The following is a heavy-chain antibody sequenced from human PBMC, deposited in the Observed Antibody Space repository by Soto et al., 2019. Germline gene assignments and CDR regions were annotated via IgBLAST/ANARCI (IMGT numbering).Heavy chain of an antibody. CDR2: IYWDDDK. D-gene: IGHD5-12*01. Sequence: QITLKESGPTLVKPTQTLTLTCTFSGFSLSTSGVGVGWIRQPPGKALEWLALIYWDDDKRYSPSLKSRLTITKDTSKNQVVLTMTNMDPVDTATYYCAHRHGGYDSCYFDYWGQGTLVTVSS. CDR3: AHRHGGYDSCYFDY. V-gene: IGHV2-5*02. CDR1: GFSLSTSGVG. J-gene: IGHJ4*02.